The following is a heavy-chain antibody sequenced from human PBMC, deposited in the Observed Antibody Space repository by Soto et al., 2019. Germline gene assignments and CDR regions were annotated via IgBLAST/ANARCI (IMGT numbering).Heavy chain of an antibody. V-gene: IGHV3-23*01. Sequence: TGGSLRLSCAASGFTFNDYAMNWVRQAPGKGLEWVSAISGSGGSTYYADSVKGRFTISRDNSKNTLYLQMNSLRAEDTAVYYCANGRFLEWLLPDNWFDPWGQGTLVTVSS. CDR1: GFTFNDYA. CDR3: ANGRFLEWLLPDNWFDP. J-gene: IGHJ5*02. CDR2: ISGSGGST. D-gene: IGHD3-3*01.